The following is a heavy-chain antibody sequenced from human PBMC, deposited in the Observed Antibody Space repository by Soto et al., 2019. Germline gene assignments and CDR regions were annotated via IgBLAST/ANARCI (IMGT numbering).Heavy chain of an antibody. CDR2: ISGSGGST. V-gene: IGHV3-23*01. D-gene: IGHD4-17*01. J-gene: IGHJ4*02. CDR3: AKGQGHYGKNPVVDY. Sequence: GGSLRLSCAASGFTFSSYAMSWVRQAPGKGLEWVSAISGSGGSTYYADSVKGRFTISRDNSKNTLYLQMNSLRAEDTAVYYCAKGQGHYGKNPVVDYWGQGTLVTVSS. CDR1: GFTFSSYA.